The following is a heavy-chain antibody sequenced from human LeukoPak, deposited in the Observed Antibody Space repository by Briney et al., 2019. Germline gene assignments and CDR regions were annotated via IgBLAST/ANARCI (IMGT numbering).Heavy chain of an antibody. V-gene: IGHV3-23*05. CDR3: ARSLKWNLVGFDY. CDR1: GFAFSSYA. Sequence: PGGSLRLSCAASGFAFSSYAINWVRQAPGKGLQWVSVINNSGTSTFYAGFVKGRFTISRDNSRNTLYLQMSSLRGEDTALYFCARSLKWNLVGFDYWGQGTLVTVSS. J-gene: IGHJ4*02. D-gene: IGHD1-1*01. CDR2: INNSGTST.